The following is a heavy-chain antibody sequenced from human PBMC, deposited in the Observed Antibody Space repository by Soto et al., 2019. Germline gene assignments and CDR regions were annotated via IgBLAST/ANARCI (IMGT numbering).Heavy chain of an antibody. J-gene: IGHJ5*02. CDR2: IYYSGST. D-gene: IGHD3-10*01. CDR1: GGSISSGSYY. V-gene: IGHV4-31*03. CDR3: ARFYYGSGSYYKEGSNWFDP. Sequence: PSETLSLTCTVSGGSISSGSYYWSWIRQHPGKGLEWTGYIYYSGSTYYNPSLKSRVTISVDTSKNQFSLKLSSVTAADTAVYYCARFYYGSGSYYKEGSNWFDPWGQGTLVTVSS.